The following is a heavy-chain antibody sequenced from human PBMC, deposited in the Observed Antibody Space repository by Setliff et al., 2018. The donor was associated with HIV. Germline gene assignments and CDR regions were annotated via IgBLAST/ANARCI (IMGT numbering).Heavy chain of an antibody. D-gene: IGHD3-10*01. CDR1: GYSITNGNY. Sequence: KASETLSLTCLVFGYSITNGNYWAWIRQSPGKGLEWIGSISQSGTTYYSPSLKNRVTISVDTSRNRFSLKLGSVSASDTANYYCARQPLYFGEPYYFDYWGLGTLVTVSS. CDR2: ISQSGTT. CDR3: ARQPLYFGEPYYFDY. J-gene: IGHJ4*02. V-gene: IGHV4-38-2*01.